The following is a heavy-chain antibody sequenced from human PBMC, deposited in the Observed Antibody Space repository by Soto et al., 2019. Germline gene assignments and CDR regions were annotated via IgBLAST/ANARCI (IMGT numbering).Heavy chain of an antibody. J-gene: IGHJ6*02. V-gene: IGHV1-3*01. D-gene: IGHD4-17*01. Sequence: QVQLVQSGAEVKKPGASVKVSCKASGYTFTSYAMHWVRQAPGQRLEWMGWINAGNGNTKYSQKFQGRVTITRDTDASPAYMELSSLRSEGTAVYYCAGDMDYGDLHYYYGMDVWGQGTTVTVSS. CDR2: INAGNGNT. CDR1: GYTFTSYA. CDR3: AGDMDYGDLHYYYGMDV.